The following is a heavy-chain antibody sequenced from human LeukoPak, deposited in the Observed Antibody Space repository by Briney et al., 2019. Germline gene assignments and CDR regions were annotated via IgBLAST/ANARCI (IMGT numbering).Heavy chain of an antibody. CDR3: ARVDSSSSYYFDY. V-gene: IGHV1-69*06. CDR2: VIPIFGTA. D-gene: IGHD6-13*01. CDR1: GGTFSSYA. J-gene: IGHJ4*02. Sequence: GASVKVSCKASGGTFSSYAISWVRQAPGQGLEWMGGVIPIFGTANYAQKFQGRVTITADKSTSTAYMELSSLRSEDTAVYYCARVDSSSSYYFDYWGQGTLVTVSS.